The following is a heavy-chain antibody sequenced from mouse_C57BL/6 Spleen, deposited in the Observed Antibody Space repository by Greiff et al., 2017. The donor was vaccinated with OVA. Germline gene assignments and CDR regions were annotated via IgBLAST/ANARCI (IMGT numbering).Heavy chain of an antibody. CDR3: ARENYYGSSFFDY. CDR1: GYTFTSYW. Sequence: QVQLKQPGAELVKPGASMKLSCKASGYTFTSYWMHWVKQRPGQGLEWIGMIHPNSGSTNYNEKFKSKATLTVDKSSSTAYMQLSSLTSEDSAVYYCARENYYGSSFFDYWGQGTTLTVSS. J-gene: IGHJ2*01. CDR2: IHPNSGST. D-gene: IGHD1-1*01. V-gene: IGHV1-64*01.